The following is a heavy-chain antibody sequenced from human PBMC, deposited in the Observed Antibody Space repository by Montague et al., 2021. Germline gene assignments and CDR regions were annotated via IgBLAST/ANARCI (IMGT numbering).Heavy chain of an antibody. D-gene: IGHD5-24*01. Sequence: CAISGDSDSSNELTRNWNRQSPSRGPECLGRTYYRSKWYNEYAISVKSRITVNPDTSKNQFSLLLNSVTPEDTAVYYCARGWQKRFDPWGQGTLVTVSS. J-gene: IGHJ5*02. V-gene: IGHV6-1*01. CDR3: ARGWQKRFDP. CDR2: TYYRSKWYN. CDR1: GDSDSSNELT.